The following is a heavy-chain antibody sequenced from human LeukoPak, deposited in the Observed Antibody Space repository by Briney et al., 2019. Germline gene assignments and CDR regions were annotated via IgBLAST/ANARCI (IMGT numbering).Heavy chain of an antibody. J-gene: IGHJ3*02. Sequence: ASVKLSCKASGGTFISYAISWVRQAPGQGLEWMGGIIPIFGTANYAQKFQGRVTITTDESTSTAYMELSSLRSEDTAVYYCARSHSGSYFDIWGQGTMVTVSS. CDR3: ARSHSGSYFDI. CDR1: GGTFISYA. CDR2: IIPIFGTA. V-gene: IGHV1-69*05. D-gene: IGHD1-26*01.